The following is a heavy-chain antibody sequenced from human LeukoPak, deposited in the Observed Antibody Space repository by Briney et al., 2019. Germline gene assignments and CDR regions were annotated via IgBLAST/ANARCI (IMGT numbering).Heavy chain of an antibody. D-gene: IGHD3-22*01. J-gene: IGHJ4*02. CDR3: ARTISFEVPGAQWLLKYFDY. Sequence: SETLSLTCTVSGGSISSYYWSWIRQPPGKGLEWIGYIYYSGSTNYNPSLKSRVTISVDTSKNQFSLKLSSVTAADTAVYYCARTISFEVPGAQWLLKYFDYWGQGTLVTVSS. V-gene: IGHV4-59*01. CDR2: IYYSGST. CDR1: GGSISSYY.